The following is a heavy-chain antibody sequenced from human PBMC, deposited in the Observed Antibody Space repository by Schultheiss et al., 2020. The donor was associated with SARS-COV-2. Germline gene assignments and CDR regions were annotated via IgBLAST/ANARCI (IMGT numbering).Heavy chain of an antibody. J-gene: IGHJ4*02. Sequence: GGSLRLSCAASGFTFSSYGMHWVRQAPGKGLEWVAVIYSGGSTYYADSVKGRFTISRDNSKNTLYLQMNSLRAEDTAVYYCARDAKGSPIDYWGQGTLVTVSS. V-gene: IGHV3-NL1*01. CDR2: IYSGGST. CDR1: GFTFSSYG. CDR3: ARDAKGSPIDY.